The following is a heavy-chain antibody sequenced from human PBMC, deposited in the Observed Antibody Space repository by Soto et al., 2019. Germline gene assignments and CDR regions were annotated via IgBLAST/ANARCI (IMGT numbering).Heavy chain of an antibody. D-gene: IGHD2-21*02. CDR2: IIPIFGTA. CDR1: GGTFSSYA. J-gene: IGHJ5*02. Sequence: GASVKVSCKASGGTFSSYAISWVRQAPGQGLEWMGGIIPIFGTANYAQKFQGRVTITADESTSTAYMELSSLRSEDTAVYYYARDHIYCGGDCSPGWFDPWGQGTLVTVSS. CDR3: ARDHIYCGGDCSPGWFDP. V-gene: IGHV1-69*13.